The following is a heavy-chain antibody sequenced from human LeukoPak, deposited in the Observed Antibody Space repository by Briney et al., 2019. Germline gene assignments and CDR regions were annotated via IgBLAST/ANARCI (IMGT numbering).Heavy chain of an antibody. Sequence: GESLRLSCAASGFTVSSNYMSWVRQVPGKGLEWVSVIYSDGTISYADSVKGRFTISRDNSKNTLYLQMNSLRAEDTAVYYCAKGLGGPLDYWGQGTLVTVSS. D-gene: IGHD2-15*01. CDR3: AKGLGGPLDY. J-gene: IGHJ4*02. CDR2: IYSDGTI. V-gene: IGHV3-66*01. CDR1: GFTVSSNY.